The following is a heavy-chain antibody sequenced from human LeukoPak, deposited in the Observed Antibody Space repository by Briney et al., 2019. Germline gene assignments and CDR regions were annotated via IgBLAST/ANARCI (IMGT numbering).Heavy chain of an antibody. CDR1: GFIVSSNY. Sequence: PGGSLRLSCAASGFIVSSNYMSWVRQAPGKGLEWVSVIYSGGTTYYADSVKGRFTISRDNAKNSLSLQMNSLRAEDTAVYYCARAITNYGYIFDYWGQGTLVTVSS. J-gene: IGHJ4*02. CDR3: ARAITNYGYIFDY. CDR2: IYSGGTT. D-gene: IGHD5-18*01. V-gene: IGHV3-66*01.